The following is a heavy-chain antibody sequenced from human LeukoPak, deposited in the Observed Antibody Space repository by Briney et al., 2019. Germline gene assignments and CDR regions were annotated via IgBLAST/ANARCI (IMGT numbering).Heavy chain of an antibody. CDR2: ISGSGGST. CDR1: GFTFSSYA. J-gene: IGHJ4*02. Sequence: GGSLRLSCAASGFTFSSYAMSWVRQAPGKGLEWVSAISGSGGSTYYADSVKGRFTISRDNSKNTPYLQMNSLRAEDTAVYYCAKGGDRNQYYFDYWGQGTLVTVSS. CDR3: AKGGDRNQYYFDY. D-gene: IGHD1-14*01. V-gene: IGHV3-23*01.